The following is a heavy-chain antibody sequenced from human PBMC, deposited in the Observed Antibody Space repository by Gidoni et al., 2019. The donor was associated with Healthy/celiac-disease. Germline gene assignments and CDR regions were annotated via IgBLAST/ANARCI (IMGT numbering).Heavy chain of an antibody. D-gene: IGHD6-19*01. CDR2: ISSSSSYI. V-gene: IGHV3-21*01. CDR3: ARGISIAVAGTLDY. Sequence: EVQLVESGGGLVKPGGSLRLSCAASGFTFSSYSMNWVRQAPGKGLEWVSSISSSSSYIYYADSVKGRFTISRDNAKNSLYLQMNSLRAEGTAVYYCARGISIAVAGTLDYWGQGTLVTVSS. J-gene: IGHJ4*02. CDR1: GFTFSSYS.